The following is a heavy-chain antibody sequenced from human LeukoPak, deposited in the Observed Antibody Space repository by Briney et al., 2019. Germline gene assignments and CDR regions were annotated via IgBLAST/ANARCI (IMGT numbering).Heavy chain of an antibody. J-gene: IGHJ5*02. Sequence: ASVKVSCRASGYTFTGYYMHWVRQAPGQGLEWMGWISAYDGNTNYLQKFQGRVTMTTDTATSTAYMELRSLSSDDTAVYYCARDKVIASAGTPNWFDPWGQGTLVTVSS. CDR2: ISAYDGNT. CDR1: GYTFTGYY. V-gene: IGHV1-18*04. CDR3: ARDKVIASAGTPNWFDP. D-gene: IGHD6-13*01.